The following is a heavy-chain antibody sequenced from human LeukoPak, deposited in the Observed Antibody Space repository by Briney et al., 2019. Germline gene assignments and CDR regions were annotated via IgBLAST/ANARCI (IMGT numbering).Heavy chain of an antibody. CDR2: ISYIGST. V-gene: IGHV4-59*11. J-gene: IGHJ3*02. Sequence: SETLSLTCAVSGDSFSSHYWTWIRQPPGKGLEWIGYISYIGSTNYNPTLKSRVTISIDTSKNQFSLKLSSVTAADTAVYYCARDLVTVTKGFDIWGQGTMVSVSS. CDR3: ARDLVTVTKGFDI. CDR1: GDSFSSHY. D-gene: IGHD4-17*01.